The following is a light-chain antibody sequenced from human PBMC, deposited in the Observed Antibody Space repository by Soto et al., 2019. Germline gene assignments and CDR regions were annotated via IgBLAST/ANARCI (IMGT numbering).Light chain of an antibody. CDR2: GNS. CDR3: QSYDSSLSGHVV. Sequence: QSVLTQPPSVSGAPGQRVTISCTGSSSNIGAGYDVHWYQQLPGTAPKLLIYGNSNRPSGVPDRFSGSKSGTSASLAITGLQAEDEADYYCQSYDSSLSGHVVFGGGTKVTFL. V-gene: IGLV1-40*01. J-gene: IGLJ2*01. CDR1: SSNIGAGYD.